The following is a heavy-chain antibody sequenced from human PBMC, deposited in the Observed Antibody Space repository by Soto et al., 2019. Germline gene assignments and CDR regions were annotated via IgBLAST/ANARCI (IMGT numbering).Heavy chain of an antibody. V-gene: IGHV1-2*02. CDR1: GYTFTGYY. CDR2: INPNSGGT. J-gene: IGHJ6*02. Sequence: GASVKVSCTASGYTFTGYYMHWVRQAPGQGLGWMGWINPNSGGTNYAQKFQGRVTMTRDTSISTAYMELSRLRSDDTAVYYCASSQKVVATNYYYYYGIDVWGQGTTVTVSS. D-gene: IGHD2-15*01. CDR3: ASSQKVVATNYYYYYGIDV.